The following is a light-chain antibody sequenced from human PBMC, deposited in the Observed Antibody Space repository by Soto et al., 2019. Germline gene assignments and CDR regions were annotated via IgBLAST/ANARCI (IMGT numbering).Light chain of an antibody. CDR1: SSAVGAYNY. Sequence: QSALTQPDSVSGSPGQSIPISCTGTSSAVGAYNYVSWYQQHPGKAPKLMIFDVSNRPSGVSNRCSGSKSGNTASLTISGLQAEDEAEYYCSSYTTATTMVFGGGTKLTVL. J-gene: IGLJ3*02. CDR2: DVS. CDR3: SSYTTATTMV. V-gene: IGLV2-14*01.